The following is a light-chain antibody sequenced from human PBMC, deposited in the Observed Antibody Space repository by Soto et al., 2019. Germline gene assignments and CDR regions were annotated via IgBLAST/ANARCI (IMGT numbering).Light chain of an antibody. CDR2: TTS. Sequence: DTVLTQSPGTLSLSPGERATLSCRASQSFTNRYLAWYQQKPGQAPRLLMYTTSSRAAGIPDRFSGSGSGTDFTLTISRLEPEDFAVYYCQLYGSSWTFGQGTKVEIQ. J-gene: IGKJ1*01. CDR3: QLYGSSWT. V-gene: IGKV3-20*01. CDR1: QSFTNRY.